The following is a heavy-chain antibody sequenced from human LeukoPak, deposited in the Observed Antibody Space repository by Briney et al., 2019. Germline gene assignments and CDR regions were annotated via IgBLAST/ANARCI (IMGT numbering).Heavy chain of an antibody. D-gene: IGHD1-26*01. CDR2: ISGSGGST. Sequence: PGGSLRLSCAASGFTFSSYGMHWVRQAPGKGLEWVPAISGSGGSTYYADSVKGRFTISRDNSKNTLYLQMNSLRAEDTAVYYCAKASGSYSFYYYYMDVWGKGTTVTVSS. J-gene: IGHJ6*03. CDR3: AKASGSYSFYYYYMDV. CDR1: GFTFSSYG. V-gene: IGHV3-23*01.